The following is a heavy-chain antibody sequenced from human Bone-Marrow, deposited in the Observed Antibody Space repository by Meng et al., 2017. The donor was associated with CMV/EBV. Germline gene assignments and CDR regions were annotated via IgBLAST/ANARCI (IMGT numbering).Heavy chain of an antibody. D-gene: IGHD3-22*01. V-gene: IGHV3-74*01. J-gene: IGHJ4*02. CDR2: INSEGSST. Sequence: WVRRAQGKGLVWVSRINSEGSSTSYADSVKSRFTISRDNAKNTLYLQMNSLRAEDTAVYYCARDRAGNYYDSSGYYYRSAAPLFDYWGQGTLVTVSS. CDR3: ARDRAGNYYDSSGYYYRSAAPLFDY.